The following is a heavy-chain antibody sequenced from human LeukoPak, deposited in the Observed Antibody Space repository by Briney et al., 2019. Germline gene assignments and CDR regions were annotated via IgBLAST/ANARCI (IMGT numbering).Heavy chain of an antibody. CDR1: GFTFGLYW. Sequence: GGSLRLSCAGSGFTFGLYWMSWVRQAPGKGLERVANIQQDGSETYYVDSVKGRFTISRDNAKNSLYLQMKSLRAEDTAVYYCARQHQWLSFGMGVWGQGTTVIASS. D-gene: IGHD2-8*01. V-gene: IGHV3-7*01. J-gene: IGHJ6*02. CDR2: IQQDGSET. CDR3: ARQHQWLSFGMGV.